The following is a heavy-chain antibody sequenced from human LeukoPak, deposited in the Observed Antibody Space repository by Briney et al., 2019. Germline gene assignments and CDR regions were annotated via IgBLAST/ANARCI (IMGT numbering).Heavy chain of an antibody. Sequence: ASVKVSCKASGGTFSSYAISWVRQAPGQGLEWMGRIIPIFGIANYAQKFQGRVTITTDESTSTAYMELSSLRSEDTAVYYCASSPVVYSSGWYGGSQSNWFDPWGQGTLVTVSS. D-gene: IGHD6-19*01. CDR1: GGTFSSYA. V-gene: IGHV1-69*05. CDR3: ASSPVVYSSGWYGGSQSNWFDP. CDR2: IIPIFGIA. J-gene: IGHJ5*02.